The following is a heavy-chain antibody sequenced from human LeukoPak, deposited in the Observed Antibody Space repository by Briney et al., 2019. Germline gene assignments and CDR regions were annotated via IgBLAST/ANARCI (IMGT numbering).Heavy chain of an antibody. V-gene: IGHV3-64D*06. D-gene: IGHD4-17*01. J-gene: IGHJ1*01. CDR2: ISSNGGST. CDR3: VKDKGDLFYGDYVLFRH. CDR1: GFTSTSYA. Sequence: PGGSLRLSCSASGFTSTSYAMHRVRQAPGKGLEYVSAISSNGGSTYYADSVKGRFTISRDNSKNTLYLQMSSLRAEDTAVYYCVKDKGDLFYGDYVLFRHWGQGTLVTVSS.